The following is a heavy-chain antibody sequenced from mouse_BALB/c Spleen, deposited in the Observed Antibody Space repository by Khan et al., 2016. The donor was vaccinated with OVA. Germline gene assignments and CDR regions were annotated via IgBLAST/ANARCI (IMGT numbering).Heavy chain of an antibody. V-gene: IGHV2-3*01. D-gene: IGHD1-1*02. CDR1: GFSLTSYG. CDR2: IWGDGST. Sequence: VQLKESGPALVAPSQSLSITCTVSGFSLTSYGVNWVRQPPGKGLEWLGVIWGDGSTNYHSVLISRLSISKDNSKSQVFLKLNSLQTDDTATDDCVEKSNGSLGAVDYWGRGTAVTVSS. J-gene: IGHJ4*01. CDR3: VEKSNGSLGAVDY.